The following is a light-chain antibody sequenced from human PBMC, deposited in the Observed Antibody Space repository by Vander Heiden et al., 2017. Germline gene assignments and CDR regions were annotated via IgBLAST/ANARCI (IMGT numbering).Light chain of an antibody. Sequence: DIAVTRSPATLSVSPGDRATLACRASQSVSSNLAWYQQKPVQGRRLLIYGASTRDAGIAVRYSATGSGIEFTLTISSRQSEDFAVYYCQQDYKWPPISFGRGTKVEIK. CDR2: GAS. V-gene: IGKV3-15*01. CDR1: QSVSSN. J-gene: IGKJ4*01. CDR3: QQDYKWPPIS.